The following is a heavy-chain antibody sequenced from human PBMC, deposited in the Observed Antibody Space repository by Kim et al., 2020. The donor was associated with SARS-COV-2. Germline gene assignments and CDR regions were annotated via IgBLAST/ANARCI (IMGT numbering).Heavy chain of an antibody. Sequence: GGSLRLSCVASGFTMNNFGFHWVRQAPGKGLEWVAGHSYEGSIRHYADFSAGRFSISKDSSKNTVYLQLNSLTPDDTAIYYCSKRKVFFLLRGAFFDLWGQGTLVTVSS. CDR3: SKRKVFFLLRGAFFDL. V-gene: IGHV3-30*18. CDR2: HSYEGSIR. D-gene: IGHD1-26*01. J-gene: IGHJ4*02. CDR1: GFTMNNFG.